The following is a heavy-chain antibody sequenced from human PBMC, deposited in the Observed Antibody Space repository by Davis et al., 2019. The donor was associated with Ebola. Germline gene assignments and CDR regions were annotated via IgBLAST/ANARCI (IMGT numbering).Heavy chain of an antibody. J-gene: IGHJ4*02. Sequence: SVKVSCKASGGTFSSYAISWVRQAPGQGLEWMGGIIPIFGTANYAQKFQGRLTITADESTRTAYMELNGLRSEDTAVYYCAHLGPQRFCSGGGCHGYLDYWGQGTLVTVSS. CDR1: GGTFSSYA. CDR2: IIPIFGTA. CDR3: AHLGPQRFCSGGGCHGYLDY. V-gene: IGHV1-69*13. D-gene: IGHD2-15*01.